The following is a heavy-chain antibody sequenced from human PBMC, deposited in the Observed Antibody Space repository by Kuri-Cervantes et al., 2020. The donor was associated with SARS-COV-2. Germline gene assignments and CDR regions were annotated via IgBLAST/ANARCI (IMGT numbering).Heavy chain of an antibody. D-gene: IGHD6-13*01. CDR1: GFTFSSYA. CDR3: AKDRKQIAAAGLDY. J-gene: IGHJ4*02. Sequence: GESLKISCAASGFTFSSYAMHWVRQAPGKGLEWVAFIRYDGSNKYYADSVKGRFTISRDNSKNTLYLQMNSLRAEDTAVYYCAKDRKQIAAAGLDYWGQGTLVTVSS. V-gene: IGHV3-30*02. CDR2: IRYDGSNK.